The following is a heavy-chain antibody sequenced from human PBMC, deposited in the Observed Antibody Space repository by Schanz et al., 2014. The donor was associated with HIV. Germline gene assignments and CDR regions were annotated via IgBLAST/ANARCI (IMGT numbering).Heavy chain of an antibody. D-gene: IGHD1-26*01. CDR3: ARVLGMAAANTYWWYFDL. CDR2: IIPLLGTT. CDR1: GGHFASFG. J-gene: IGHJ2*01. Sequence: QVQLVQSGAKVKTPGTSVKVSCKASGGHFASFGVSWVRQAPGQRLEWMGGIIPLLGTTHYAQKFRGRVTITADRSTTAYMQLNSLKSDDTAVYYCARVLGMAAANTYWWYFDLWGRGTLVTVSS. V-gene: IGHV1-69*06.